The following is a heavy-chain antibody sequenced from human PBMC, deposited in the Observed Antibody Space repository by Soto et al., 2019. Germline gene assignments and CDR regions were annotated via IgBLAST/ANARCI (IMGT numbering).Heavy chain of an antibody. Sequence: QVQLQESGPGLVKASQTLSLTCTVSYGSISSGGYYWSWIRQHPGKGLEWIGHIHYSGSIHYNPSLKSRAIISVDMSKNQFSLKLTSVTAADTAVYYCARGRPDFSSSSRARGNIDHWGQEALVTVSS. J-gene: IGHJ4*02. CDR2: IHYSGSI. CDR1: YGSISSGGYY. V-gene: IGHV4-31*03. CDR3: ARGRPDFSSSSRARGNIDH. D-gene: IGHD6-6*01.